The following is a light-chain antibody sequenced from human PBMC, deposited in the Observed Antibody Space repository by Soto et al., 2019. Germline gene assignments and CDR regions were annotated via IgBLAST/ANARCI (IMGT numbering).Light chain of an antibody. V-gene: IGKV3-11*01. Sequence: EIVLTQSPATLSLSPGERATLSCRASQSVSSYLAWYQQKPGQAPRLLIYDASNRATGIPARFSGGGSGTDFTLTSSSLEPEDFAVYYCQQRFNWPRFTLGQGTKLEIK. J-gene: IGKJ2*01. CDR3: QQRFNWPRFT. CDR2: DAS. CDR1: QSVSSY.